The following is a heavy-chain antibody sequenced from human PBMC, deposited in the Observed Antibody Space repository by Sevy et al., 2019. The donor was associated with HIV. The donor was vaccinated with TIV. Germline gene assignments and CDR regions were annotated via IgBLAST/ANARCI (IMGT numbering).Heavy chain of an antibody. D-gene: IGHD3-10*01. CDR1: GFSFSDYW. CDR3: AGGVFGSGSRLGLGY. J-gene: IGHJ4*02. CDR2: MRQDGREK. V-gene: IGHV3-7*03. Sequence: GGSLRLSCEASGFSFSDYWMTWVRQAPGKGLEWVANMRQDGREKYYVDSVKGRFTISRDNAKNSLYLQMNSLRAKDTAVYYCAGGVFGSGSRLGLGYWGQGTLVTVSS.